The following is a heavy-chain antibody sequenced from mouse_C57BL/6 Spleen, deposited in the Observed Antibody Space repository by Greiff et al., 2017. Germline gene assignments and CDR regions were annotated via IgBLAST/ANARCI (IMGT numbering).Heavy chain of an antibody. CDR1: GFTFSDYG. CDR3: ARKGITTVVATGYFDV. J-gene: IGHJ1*03. Sequence: EVQLVESGGGLVKPGGSLKLSCAASGFTFSDYGMHWVRQAPEKGLEWVAYISSGSCTIYYDDTVKGRYTLSRDNAKNTPYLQMTSLRSGDTAFYYCARKGITTVVATGYFDVWGTGTTVTVSS. D-gene: IGHD1-1*01. CDR2: ISSGSCTI. V-gene: IGHV5-17*01.